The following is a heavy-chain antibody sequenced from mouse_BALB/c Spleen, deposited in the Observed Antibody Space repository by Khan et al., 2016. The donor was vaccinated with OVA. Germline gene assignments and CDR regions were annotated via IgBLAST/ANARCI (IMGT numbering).Heavy chain of an antibody. CDR1: GYTFTSYW. V-gene: IGHV1-52*01. Sequence: QVQLQQSGAELVRPGASVKLSCKASGYTFTSYWMNRVRQRPRQGLEWIGKINPSDSESHYNHMFKDKATLTVDKSSGTAYMQLSSLTSEDSAVYYCARREKYGYDPSWFAYWGQGTLVTVSA. CDR3: ARREKYGYDPSWFAY. CDR2: INPSDSES. D-gene: IGHD2-2*01. J-gene: IGHJ3*01.